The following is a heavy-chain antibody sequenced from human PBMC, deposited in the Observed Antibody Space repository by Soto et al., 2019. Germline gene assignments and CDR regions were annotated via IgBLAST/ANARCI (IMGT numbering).Heavy chain of an antibody. Sequence: QVQLVQSGAEVKKPGASVKVSCKASGDPFINYGIKWVRQATGQGLEWMGWMNPNSGNTGYARKFQGRVTMTRNTSISTAYRELSSLRSEDTAVYYCARGRNGMDVWGQGTTVTVSS. CDR1: GDPFINYG. CDR2: MNPNSGNT. CDR3: ARGRNGMDV. V-gene: IGHV1-8*01. J-gene: IGHJ6*02.